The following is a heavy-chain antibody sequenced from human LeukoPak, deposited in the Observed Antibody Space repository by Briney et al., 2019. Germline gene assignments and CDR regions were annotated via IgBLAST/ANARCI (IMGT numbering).Heavy chain of an antibody. CDR2: IYYSGST. D-gene: IGHD2-15*01. Sequence: PSQTPSLTCTVSGDSISSGGYYWSWIRQHPGKGLEWIGYIYYSGSTYYNPSLKSRVTISVDTSKNQFSLKLSSVTAADTAVYYCARRYCSGGSCYFDYWGQGTLVTVSS. CDR1: GDSISSGGYY. CDR3: ARRYCSGGSCYFDY. V-gene: IGHV4-31*03. J-gene: IGHJ4*02.